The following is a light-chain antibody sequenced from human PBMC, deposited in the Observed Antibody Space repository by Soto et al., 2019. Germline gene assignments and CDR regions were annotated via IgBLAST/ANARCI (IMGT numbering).Light chain of an antibody. V-gene: IGKV3-20*01. CDR3: QKYGSSPLFT. Sequence: EIVLTQSPGTLSLSPGERATLSCRASQSVSSSYLAWYQQKPGQAPRLLIYGASSRATGIPDRFIGSGSGTDFTLTISRLEPEDFAVYYCQKYGSSPLFTFGPGTKVDIK. CDR1: QSVSSSY. J-gene: IGKJ3*01. CDR2: GAS.